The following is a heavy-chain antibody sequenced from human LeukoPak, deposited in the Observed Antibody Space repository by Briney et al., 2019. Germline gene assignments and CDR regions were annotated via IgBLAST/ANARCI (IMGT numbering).Heavy chain of an antibody. V-gene: IGHV3-48*03. Sequence: GGSLRLSCAASGFTFSSYEMNWVRQAPGKGLEWVSYISSSGSTIYYADSVKGRFTISRDNAKNSLYLQMNSLRAEDTAVHYCARGSQWLLLSAFDIWGQGTMVTVSS. CDR1: GFTFSSYE. CDR3: ARGSQWLLLSAFDI. J-gene: IGHJ3*02. CDR2: ISSSGSTI. D-gene: IGHD3-22*01.